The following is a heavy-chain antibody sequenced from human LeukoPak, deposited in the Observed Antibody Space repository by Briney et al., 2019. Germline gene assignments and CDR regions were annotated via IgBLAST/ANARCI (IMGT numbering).Heavy chain of an antibody. Sequence: ASVKVSFKASGYTFTGYYMHWVRQAPGQGLEWMGWINPNSGGTNYAQKFQGRVTMTRDTSISTAYMELSRLRSDDTAVYYCARAPPISGGWYNWFDPWGQGTLVTVSS. CDR2: INPNSGGT. J-gene: IGHJ5*02. D-gene: IGHD6-19*01. V-gene: IGHV1-2*02. CDR3: ARAPPISGGWYNWFDP. CDR1: GYTFTGYY.